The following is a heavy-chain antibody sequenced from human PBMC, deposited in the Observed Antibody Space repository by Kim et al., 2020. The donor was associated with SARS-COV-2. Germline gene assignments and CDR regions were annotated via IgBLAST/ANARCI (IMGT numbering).Heavy chain of an antibody. J-gene: IGHJ3*02. Sequence: SETLSLTCTVSGGSISSYYWSWIRQPPGKGLEWIGYIYYSGSTNYNPSLKSRVTISVDTSKNQFSLKLSSVTAADTAVYYCAGQWTRGAFDIWGPGTMVTVSS. CDR2: IYYSGST. V-gene: IGHV4-59*08. CDR1: GGSISSYY. CDR3: AGQWTRGAFDI. D-gene: IGHD5-12*01.